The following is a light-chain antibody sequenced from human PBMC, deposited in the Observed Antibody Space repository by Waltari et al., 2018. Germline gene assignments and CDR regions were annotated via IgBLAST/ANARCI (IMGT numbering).Light chain of an antibody. J-gene: IGLJ1*01. CDR2: DDN. CDR3: GTWDSTLSTYV. V-gene: IGLV1-51*01. Sequence: QSVLTQPPSVSATTGQTVTISCSGSNSTIRLTYVSWYQQFPGTAPKLPIYDDNKRPSQIPDRFSGSKSGTSATLGITGLQAGDEADYYCGTWDSTLSTYVYGTGTRLTVL. CDR1: NSTIRLTY.